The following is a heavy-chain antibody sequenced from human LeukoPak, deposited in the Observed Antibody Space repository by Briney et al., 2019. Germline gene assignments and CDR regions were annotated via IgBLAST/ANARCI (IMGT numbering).Heavy chain of an antibody. D-gene: IGHD3-22*01. V-gene: IGHV4-39*07. J-gene: IGHJ4*02. CDR1: GGSISSNNYY. CDR2: VYHTGIT. CDR3: VRALLDTSGYDFDY. Sequence: SETLSLTCTVSGGSISSNNYYWSWIRQPPGKGLDWIGTVYHTGITYYHPSLKSRVTMSVDTSKNRFSLKLTSVTAADTAVYYCVRALLDTSGYDFDYWGQGTLVTVSS.